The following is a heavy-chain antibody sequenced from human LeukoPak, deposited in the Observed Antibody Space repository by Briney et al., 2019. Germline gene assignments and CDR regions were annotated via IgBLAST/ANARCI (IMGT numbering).Heavy chain of an antibody. V-gene: IGHV3-7*01. J-gene: IGHJ4*02. CDR2: IKQDGSEK. CDR3: ARDLSGYPFDY. Sequence: GGPLRLSCAASGFTFSSYWMSWVRQAPGKGLEWVANIKQDGSEKYYVDSVKGRFTISRDNAKNSLYLQMNSLRAEDTAVYYCARDLSGYPFDYWGQGTLVTVSS. CDR1: GFTFSSYW. D-gene: IGHD6-25*01.